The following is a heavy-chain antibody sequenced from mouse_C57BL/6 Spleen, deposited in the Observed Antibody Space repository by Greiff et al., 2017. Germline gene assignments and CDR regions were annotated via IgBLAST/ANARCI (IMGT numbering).Heavy chain of an antibody. V-gene: IGHV5-16*01. D-gene: IGHD1-1*01. CDR1: GFTFSDYY. Sequence: EVKLMESEGGLVQPGSSMKLSCTASGFTFSDYYMAWVRQVPEKGLEWVANINYDGSSTYYLDSLKSRFIISRDNAKNILYLQMSSLKSEDTATYYCARDQSYYYGSSYVFYCDYWGQGTTLTVSS. J-gene: IGHJ2*01. CDR3: ARDQSYYYGSSYVFYCDY. CDR2: INYDGSST.